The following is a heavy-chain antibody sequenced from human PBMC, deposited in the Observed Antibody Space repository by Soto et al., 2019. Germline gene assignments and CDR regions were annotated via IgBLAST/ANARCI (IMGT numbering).Heavy chain of an antibody. CDR3: ARYPRAAVAGYRMAN. V-gene: IGHV4-59*01. D-gene: IGHD6-13*01. CDR1: GGSISSNY. Sequence: SETLSLTCTVSGGSISSNYWTWIRQPPGKGLEWIGYVYNSGSTNYNPSLKSRVTISEDTSKSQFSLKVNSMTAADTAAYYCARYPRAAVAGYRMANWGQGILLTVSS. J-gene: IGHJ4*02. CDR2: VYNSGST.